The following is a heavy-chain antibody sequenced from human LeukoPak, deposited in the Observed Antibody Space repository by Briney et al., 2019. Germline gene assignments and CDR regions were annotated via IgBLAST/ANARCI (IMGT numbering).Heavy chain of an antibody. J-gene: IGHJ3*02. Sequence: GASVKVSCKVSGYTLTELSMHWVRQAPGKGLEWMGGFDPEDGETIYAQKFQGRVTMTEDTSTDTAYMELSSLRSEDTAVYYCATAVYCSGGSCYTSPSAFDIWGQGTVVTVSS. CDR2: FDPEDGET. CDR3: ATAVYCSGGSCYTSPSAFDI. V-gene: IGHV1-24*01. D-gene: IGHD2-15*01. CDR1: GYTLTELS.